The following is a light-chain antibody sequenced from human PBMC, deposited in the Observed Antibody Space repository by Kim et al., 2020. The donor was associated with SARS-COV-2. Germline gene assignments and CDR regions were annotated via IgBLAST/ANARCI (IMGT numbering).Light chain of an antibody. V-gene: IGLV6-57*01. CDR3: QCYDSSDQE. CDR1: SGSIASNY. J-gene: IGLJ7*01. CDR2: EDN. Sequence: NFMLTQPHSVSESPGKTVTISCTRSSGSIASNYVQWYQQRPGSSPTTVIYEDNQRPSGVPDRFSGSIDSSSNSPALTISGLKTEDEADYYCQCYDSSDQEIGGGTQLTVL.